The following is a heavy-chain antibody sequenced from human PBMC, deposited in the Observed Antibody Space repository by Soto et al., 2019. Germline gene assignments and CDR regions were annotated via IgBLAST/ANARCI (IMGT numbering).Heavy chain of an antibody. Sequence: QVQLVQSGAEVKRPGSSVRVSCKASGGTFKTYAITWVRQAPGRGLEWMGGIIPLFGSANYSQNFQGRVTITAAESTNTAYMELTSLRSEDTAVYYCARETGTLYFYYYGMDVWGQGTTVTVSS. D-gene: IGHD1-1*01. J-gene: IGHJ6*02. V-gene: IGHV1-69*12. CDR2: IIPLFGSA. CDR3: ARETGTLYFYYYGMDV. CDR1: GGTFKTYA.